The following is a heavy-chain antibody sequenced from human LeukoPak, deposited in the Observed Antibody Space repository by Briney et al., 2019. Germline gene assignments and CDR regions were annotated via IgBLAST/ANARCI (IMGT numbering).Heavy chain of an antibody. CDR1: GFTFSSYA. CDR3: AKGSIAAAGTGWFDP. CDR2: ISGNGGST. D-gene: IGHD6-13*01. Sequence: GGSLRLSCAASGFTFSSYAMSWVRQAPGKGLEWVSAISGNGGSTYYADSVKGRFTISRDNSKNTLYLQMNSLRAEDTAVYYCAKGSIAAAGTGWFDPWGQGTLVTVSS. V-gene: IGHV3-23*01. J-gene: IGHJ5*02.